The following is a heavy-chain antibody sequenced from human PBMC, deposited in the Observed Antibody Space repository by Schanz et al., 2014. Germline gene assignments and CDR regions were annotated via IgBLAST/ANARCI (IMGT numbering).Heavy chain of an antibody. CDR1: GFTLSSYG. CDR2: IWSDGTNE. V-gene: IGHV3-33*08. Sequence: VHLVESGGGLVQPGGSLRLSCAASGFTLSSYGMHWVRQAPGKGLEWVAVIWSDGTNEYYADSVKGRFTISGDSSKYTVYLQMNSLRAEDTALYYCARDRRNADLDYWGQGTLVTVSS. D-gene: IGHD1-1*01. J-gene: IGHJ4*02. CDR3: ARDRRNADLDY.